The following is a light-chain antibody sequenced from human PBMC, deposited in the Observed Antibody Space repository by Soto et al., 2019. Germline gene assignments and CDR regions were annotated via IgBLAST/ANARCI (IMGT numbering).Light chain of an antibody. J-gene: IGKJ1*01. Sequence: EIVLTQSPGTLSLSPGERATLSCRASQSVNSRLAWYQHKPGQAPRLLISGASSRATGIPDRFSGSGSGTEFTLTITSLQSEDFAVYYCQQYNNCLTWTFGQGTKVDIK. V-gene: IGKV3D-15*01. CDR2: GAS. CDR3: QQYNNCLTWT. CDR1: QSVNSR.